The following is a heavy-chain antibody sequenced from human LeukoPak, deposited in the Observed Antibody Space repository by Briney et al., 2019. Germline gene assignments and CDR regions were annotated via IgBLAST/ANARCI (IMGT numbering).Heavy chain of an antibody. J-gene: IGHJ4*02. D-gene: IGHD6-6*01. CDR1: GASITSFH. CDR2: IYTSGST. Sequence: SETLSLTCAVSGASITSFHWTWFRQPAGGGLEWIGLIYTSGSTLYNPSLQSRVAMSVDVTKNQLSLKLSYVTAADAATYYCARKDGDYWGQGTLVTVSS. CDR3: ARKDGDY. V-gene: IGHV4-4*07.